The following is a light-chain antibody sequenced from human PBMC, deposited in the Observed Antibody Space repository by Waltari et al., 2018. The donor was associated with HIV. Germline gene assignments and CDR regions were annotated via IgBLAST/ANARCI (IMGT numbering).Light chain of an antibody. CDR2: GKN. J-gene: IGLJ3*02. CDR3: NSRDSSGHWV. CDR1: ILRTYY. Sequence: SSELTQDPAVSVALGQTVRITCQGDILRTYYASWYQQKPGQAPILVIYGKNNRPSEIPDRFSGSSSGNTASLTITGAQAEDEADYYCNSRDSSGHWVFGGGTKLTVL. V-gene: IGLV3-19*01.